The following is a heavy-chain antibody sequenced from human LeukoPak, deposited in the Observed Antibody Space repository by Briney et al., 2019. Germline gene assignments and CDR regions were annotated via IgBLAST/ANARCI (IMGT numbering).Heavy chain of an antibody. J-gene: IGHJ5*02. D-gene: IGHD6-13*01. V-gene: IGHV1-2*02. CDR1: GYTFTGYY. Sequence: GASVKVSCKASGYTFTGYYMHWVRQAPGQGLEWMGWINPNSVGTNYAQKFQGRVTMTRDTSISTAYMELSRLRSDDTAVYYCARVAAAGENWFDPWGQGTLVTVSS. CDR2: INPNSVGT. CDR3: ARVAAAGENWFDP.